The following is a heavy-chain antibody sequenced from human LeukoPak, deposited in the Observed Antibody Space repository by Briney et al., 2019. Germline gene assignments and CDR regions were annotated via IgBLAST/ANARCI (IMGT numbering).Heavy chain of an antibody. CDR1: GFTFRTYW. D-gene: IGHD5-12*01. CDR2: KKEDGREQ. V-gene: IGHV3-7*01. J-gene: IGHJ3*02. Sequence: GGSLRLSCAASGFTFRTYWMSCVRQAPGKGREYVANKKEDGREQYYVDSVKGRFTISRDNAKNSLYLQMNSLRAGDTAVYYCARDLSGHGTDGFDIWGQGTMVTVSS. CDR3: ARDLSGHGTDGFDI.